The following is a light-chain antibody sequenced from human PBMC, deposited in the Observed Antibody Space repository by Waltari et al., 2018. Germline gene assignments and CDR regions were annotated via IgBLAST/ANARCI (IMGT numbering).Light chain of an antibody. Sequence: QSVLSQPPSVSGTPGQRVTISCSGSNSNIGSHDVSWFQQLPGTAPKLLIYENEERPSGVPGRFSGSKSGTSASLTITGLRSEDEADYFCAAWDGSLTILFGGGTKVTVL. J-gene: IGLJ2*01. CDR3: AAWDGSLTIL. CDR2: ENE. CDR1: NSNIGSHD. V-gene: IGLV1-47*01.